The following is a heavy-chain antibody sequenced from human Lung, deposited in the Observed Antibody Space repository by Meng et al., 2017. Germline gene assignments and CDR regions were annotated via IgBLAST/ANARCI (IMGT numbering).Heavy chain of an antibody. CDR3: ARRVHDGRHYHYFDY. CDR2: IYYSGAT. D-gene: IGHD3-16*01. V-gene: IGHV4-39*01. Sequence: LQLQESAPGLVKPSETLSLTCTVSGGSISRSSNYGDWIRQPPGKRLEWIGSIYYSGATYYSPSLKSRVTMSVDTSKNQFSLRLSYVTAADTAVFYCARRVHDGRHYHYFDYWGQGALVTVSS. CDR1: GGSISRSSNY. J-gene: IGHJ4*02.